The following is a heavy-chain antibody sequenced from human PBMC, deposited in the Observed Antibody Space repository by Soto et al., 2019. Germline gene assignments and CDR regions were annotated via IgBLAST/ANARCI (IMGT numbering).Heavy chain of an antibody. Sequence: SLRLSCAASGFTFSSYAMSWVRQAPGKGLEWVSAISGSGGSTYYADSVKGRFTISRDNSKNTLYLQMNSLRAEDTAVYYCAKDTRGDGSGGSCSYNDPFEIWGKGTMVTVSS. D-gene: IGHD2-15*01. V-gene: IGHV3-23*01. CDR1: GFTFSSYA. CDR2: ISGSGGST. CDR3: AKDTRGDGSGGSCSYNDPFEI. J-gene: IGHJ3*02.